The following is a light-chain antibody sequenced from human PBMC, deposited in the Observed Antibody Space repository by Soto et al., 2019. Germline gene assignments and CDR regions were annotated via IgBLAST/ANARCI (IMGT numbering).Light chain of an antibody. CDR1: QSINSRY. CDR3: QQFGSSPGFT. Sequence: EIVLTQSPGTLSLSPGERATLSCRASQSINSRYLAWYQQKPGQAPRLLIYGASSRATGIPDRFSGSGHETDFALTISRLEPEDFAVYDCQQFGSSPGFTFGPGTIVDIK. CDR2: GAS. V-gene: IGKV3-20*01. J-gene: IGKJ3*01.